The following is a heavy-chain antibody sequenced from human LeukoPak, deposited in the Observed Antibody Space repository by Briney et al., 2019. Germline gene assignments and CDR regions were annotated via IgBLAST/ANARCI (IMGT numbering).Heavy chain of an antibody. J-gene: IGHJ3*01. D-gene: IGHD3-3*01. CDR2: IYYSGST. CDR3: ARDTDDFWSGYLGAFDL. CDR1: GGSISSYY. Sequence: SETLSLTCTVSGGSISSYYWSWIRQPPGKGLECIGYIYYSGSTNYNPALKSRVTISVDTSKNQFSLKLSSVTAADTAVYYCARDTDDFWSGYLGAFDLWGQGTMVTVSS. V-gene: IGHV4-59*01.